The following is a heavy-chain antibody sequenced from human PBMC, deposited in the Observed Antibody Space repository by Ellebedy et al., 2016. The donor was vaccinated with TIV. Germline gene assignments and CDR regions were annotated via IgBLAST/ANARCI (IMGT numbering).Heavy chain of an antibody. CDR1: GYIFTDYD. D-gene: IGHD3/OR15-3a*01. CDR3: VVGLFHP. V-gene: IGHV1-8*01. J-gene: IGHJ5*02. Sequence: AASVKVSCKASGYIFTDYDINWVRQATGQGLEYLGWMKPGSGNTGYAQKFEGRVTMTRNTSTSTAYMELSSLRSDDTAVYYCVVGLFHPWGQGTLVSVSS. CDR2: MKPGSGNT.